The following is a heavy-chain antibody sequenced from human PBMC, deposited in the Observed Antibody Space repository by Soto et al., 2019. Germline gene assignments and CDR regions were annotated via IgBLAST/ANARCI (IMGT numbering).Heavy chain of an antibody. D-gene: IGHD3-9*01. CDR3: ARAGRYFDWLLSGQLDY. CDR2: IIPILGIA. J-gene: IGHJ4*02. CDR1: GGTFSSYT. Sequence: QVQLVQSGAEVKKPGSSVKVSCKASGGTFSSYTISWVRQAPGQGLEWMGRIIPILGIANYAQKFQGRVTITADKPTSTAYMELSSLRSEDTDVYYCARAGRYFDWLLSGQLDYWGQGTLVTVSS. V-gene: IGHV1-69*02.